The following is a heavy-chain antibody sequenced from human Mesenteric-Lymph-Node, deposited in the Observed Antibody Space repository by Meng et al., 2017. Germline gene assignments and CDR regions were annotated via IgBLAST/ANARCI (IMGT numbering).Heavy chain of an antibody. Sequence: GESLKISCAASGFTFSDYYMTWIRQPPGQGLEWIASISPTGGSLYYADSVKGRFSISRDNAKNSLYLQMSSLRAEDTAVYYCARHDTVTSAPYDPWGQGKLVTVSS. V-gene: IGHV3-11*04. CDR2: ISPTGGSL. D-gene: IGHD4-17*01. CDR3: ARHDTVTSAPYDP. J-gene: IGHJ5*02. CDR1: GFTFSDYY.